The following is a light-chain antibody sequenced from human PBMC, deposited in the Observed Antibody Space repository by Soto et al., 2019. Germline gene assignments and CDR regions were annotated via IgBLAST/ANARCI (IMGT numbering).Light chain of an antibody. J-gene: IGLJ2*01. CDR3: AAWDGSLNNVL. CDR1: GSSIGTNT. V-gene: IGLV1-44*01. Sequence: QSVLTQPPSASGTPGQRVTISCSGGGSSIGTNTVNWYRQLPGTAPELVIFGDNQRPSGVPGRFSGSKSGTSASLAISGLQSEDEADYYCAAWDGSLNNVLFGGGTKLTVL. CDR2: GDN.